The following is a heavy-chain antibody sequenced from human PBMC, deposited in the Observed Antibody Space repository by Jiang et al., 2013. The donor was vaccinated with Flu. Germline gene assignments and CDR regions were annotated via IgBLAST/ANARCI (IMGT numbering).Heavy chain of an antibody. Sequence: KVSCKASGYTFTGYYMHWVRQAPGQGLEWMGGIIPIVGTAKYAQRFQGRLTISAHESTRTADIELSSLTSDDTAVYYCARGSQAADYYYGMDVWGQGTTVTVS. J-gene: IGHJ6*02. CDR1: GYTFTGYY. CDR3: ARGSQAADYYYGMDV. D-gene: IGHD6-13*01. V-gene: IGHV1-69*01. CDR2: IIPIVGTA.